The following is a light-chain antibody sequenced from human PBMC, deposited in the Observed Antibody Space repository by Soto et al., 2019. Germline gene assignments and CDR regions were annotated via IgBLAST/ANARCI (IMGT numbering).Light chain of an antibody. CDR3: QQSYSTPWT. V-gene: IGKV1-39*01. CDR1: QSISSY. Sequence: DIPMTQSPSSLSASVGDRVTIACRASQSISSYLNWYQQKPGKAPKLLIYAASSLQSGVPSRFSGSGSGIDFTLTISSLQPEDFAAYYCQQSYSTPWTFGQGTKVEIK. CDR2: AAS. J-gene: IGKJ1*01.